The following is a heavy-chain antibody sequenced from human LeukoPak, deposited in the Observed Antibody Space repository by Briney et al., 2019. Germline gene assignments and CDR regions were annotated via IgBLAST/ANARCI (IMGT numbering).Heavy chain of an antibody. CDR3: AREIVSSVEY. V-gene: IGHV4-39*02. J-gene: IGHJ4*02. Sequence: SETPSLTCTVSGGSITSARYHWGWIRQPPGKGLEWIGSVYHSGTTYYNPSLRSRLTISVDTSRNQFSLKLSSVTAADTAVYHCAREIVSSVEYWGQGSLVTVSS. D-gene: IGHD2/OR15-2a*01. CDR1: GGSITSARYH. CDR2: VYHSGTT.